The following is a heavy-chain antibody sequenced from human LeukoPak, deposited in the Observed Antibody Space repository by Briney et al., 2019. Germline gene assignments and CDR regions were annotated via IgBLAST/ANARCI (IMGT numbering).Heavy chain of an antibody. CDR1: GGTFISYA. Sequence: SVKVSCKASGGTFISYAISWVRQAPGQGREWMGRIIPIFGTANYAQKFQGRVTITTDESTSTAYMELSSLRSEDTAVYYCARLQEQWPVQGSIWGQETMVTVSS. V-gene: IGHV1-69*05. CDR3: ARLQEQWPVQGSI. CDR2: IIPIFGTA. J-gene: IGHJ3*02. D-gene: IGHD6-19*01.